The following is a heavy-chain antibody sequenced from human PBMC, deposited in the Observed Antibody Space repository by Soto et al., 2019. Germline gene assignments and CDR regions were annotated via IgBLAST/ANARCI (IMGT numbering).Heavy chain of an antibody. D-gene: IGHD5-18*01. CDR2: IYYSGST. Sequence: QVQLQESGPGLVKPSETLSLTCTVSGGSISSYYWSWIRQPPGKGLEWIGYIYYSGSTNYNPSLKSRVTISVDTSKNQFSLKLSSVTAADTAVYYCARHEGFRMVRSMSWGQGTLVTVSS. J-gene: IGHJ4*02. CDR3: ARHEGFRMVRSMS. CDR1: GGSISSYY. V-gene: IGHV4-59*08.